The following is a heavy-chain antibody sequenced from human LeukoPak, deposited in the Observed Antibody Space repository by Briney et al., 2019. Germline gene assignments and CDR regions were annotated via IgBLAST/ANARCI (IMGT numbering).Heavy chain of an antibody. V-gene: IGHV3-21*01. D-gene: IGHD3-9*01. CDR2: ISSSSSYI. Sequence: PGGSLRLSCAASGFTFSSYSTNWVRQAPGKGVEWGSSISSSSSYIYYADSVKGRITISRNNAKNSLYLQMNSLRAESTAVYYCARDPTYFDWLPVYCDQGTLVTVSS. J-gene: IGHJ4*02. CDR1: GFTFSSYS. CDR3: ARDPTYFDWLPVY.